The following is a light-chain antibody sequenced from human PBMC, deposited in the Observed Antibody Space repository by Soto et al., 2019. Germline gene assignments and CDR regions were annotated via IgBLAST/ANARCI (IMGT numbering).Light chain of an antibody. CDR3: QQFAISTT. CDR1: HNIERW. V-gene: IGKV1-5*01. J-gene: IGKJ1*01. CDR2: DAS. Sequence: IQMPQSPSTLSASVGDRVTITCRASHNIERWMAWYQQKPGKAPSLLIFDASTLHSGVPSRFSGSGSGTDFTLTISSLQPDDFATYYCQQFAISTTFGQGTKVEVK.